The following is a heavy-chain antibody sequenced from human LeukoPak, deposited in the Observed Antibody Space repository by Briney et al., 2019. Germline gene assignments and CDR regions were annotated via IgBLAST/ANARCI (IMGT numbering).Heavy chain of an antibody. CDR1: GYTFTGYY. J-gene: IGHJ4*02. CDR3: ARDPSNSGYDYLYYFDY. V-gene: IGHV1-2*02. CDR2: INPDNGGT. D-gene: IGHD5-12*01. Sequence: GASVKVSCKASGYTFTGYYMHWVRQAPGQGLEWMGWINPDNGGTNYAQKFQGRVTMTRDMSISTAYMELSRLRSVDTAVYYCARDPSNSGYDYLYYFDYWGQGTLVTVSS.